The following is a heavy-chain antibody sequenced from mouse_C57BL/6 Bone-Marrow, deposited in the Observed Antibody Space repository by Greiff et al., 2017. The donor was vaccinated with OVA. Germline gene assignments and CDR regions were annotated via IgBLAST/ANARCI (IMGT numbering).Heavy chain of an antibody. CDR1: GYTFTSYW. CDR2: IYPGSGST. Sequence: QVQLQQSGAELVKPGASVKMSCKASGYTFTSYWITWVKQRPGQGLEWIGDIYPGSGSTNYNEKFKSKATLTVDTSSSTAYMQLSSLTSEDSAVYYCARGGYYGSSYCYFDYWGQGTTLTVSS. CDR3: ARGGYYGSSYCYFDY. J-gene: IGHJ2*01. V-gene: IGHV1-55*01. D-gene: IGHD1-1*01.